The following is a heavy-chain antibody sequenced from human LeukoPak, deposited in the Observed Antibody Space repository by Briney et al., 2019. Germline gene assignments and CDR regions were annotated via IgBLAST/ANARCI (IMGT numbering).Heavy chain of an antibody. CDR2: INPHSGGT. CDR1: GYTFTDYY. J-gene: IGHJ4*02. D-gene: IGHD6-19*01. V-gene: IGHV1-2*02. Sequence: GASVKVSCKASGYTFTDYYMYWLRRAPGQGLEWMAWINPHSGGTNYAQKFQGRVTMTRDTSISTSYMELSSLRSDDTAIYYCARGNSSGWFLLDFWGQGTLVTVSS. CDR3: ARGNSSGWFLLDF.